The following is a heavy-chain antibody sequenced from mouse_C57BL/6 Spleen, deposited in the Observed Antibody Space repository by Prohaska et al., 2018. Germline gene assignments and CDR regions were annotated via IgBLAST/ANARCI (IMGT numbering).Heavy chain of an antibody. CDR2: INPNNGGT. CDR1: GYTFTDYN. V-gene: IGHV1-22*01. CDR3: ASPSNSFDY. J-gene: IGHJ2*01. Sequence: SVKMSCKASGYTFTDYNMHWVKQSHGKSLEWIGYINPNNGGTSYNQKFKGKATFTVNKSSSTAYMELRSLTSEDSAVYYCASPSNSFDYWGQGTTLTVSS. D-gene: IGHD6-1*01.